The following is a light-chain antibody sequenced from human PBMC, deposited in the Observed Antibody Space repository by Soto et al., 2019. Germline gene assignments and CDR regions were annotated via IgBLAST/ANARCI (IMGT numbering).Light chain of an antibody. J-gene: IGKJ5*01. Sequence: EIVLPPSPGTLSFAPVQISHLSFIASQSISSTYLAWYQQKPSQAPRLLIYAASSRATGIPDRFSGSGSGTDFTLTIRRLKSEDFAVYYCQKYNNWPQINCGKGKRLEIK. CDR3: QKYNNWPQIN. V-gene: IGKV3-20*01. CDR1: QSISSTY. CDR2: AAS.